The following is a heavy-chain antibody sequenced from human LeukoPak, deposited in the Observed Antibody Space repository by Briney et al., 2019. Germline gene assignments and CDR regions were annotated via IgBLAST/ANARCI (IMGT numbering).Heavy chain of an antibody. CDR3: ARTPDYYDSSGPDYYFDY. D-gene: IGHD3-22*01. J-gene: IGHJ4*02. CDR1: GGSISSYY. CDR2: IYTSGST. Sequence: SETLSLTCTVSGGSISSYYWSWIRQPAGKGLEWIGRIYTSGSTNYNPSLKGRVTMSVDTSKNQFSLKLSSVTAADTAVYYCARTPDYYDSSGPDYYFDYWGQGTLVTVSS. V-gene: IGHV4-4*07.